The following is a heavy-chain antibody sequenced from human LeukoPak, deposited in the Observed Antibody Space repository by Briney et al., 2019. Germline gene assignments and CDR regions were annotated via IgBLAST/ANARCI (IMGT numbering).Heavy chain of an antibody. D-gene: IGHD6-13*01. Sequence: GGFLRLSCAASGFTFDDYGMSWVRQAPGKGLEWVSGINWNGGSTGYADSVKGRFTISRDNAKNSLYLQMNSLRAEDTAVYYCASDSSSWYRGYYFDYWGQGTLVTVSS. CDR1: GFTFDDYG. CDR3: ASDSSSWYRGYYFDY. J-gene: IGHJ4*02. CDR2: INWNGGST. V-gene: IGHV3-20*04.